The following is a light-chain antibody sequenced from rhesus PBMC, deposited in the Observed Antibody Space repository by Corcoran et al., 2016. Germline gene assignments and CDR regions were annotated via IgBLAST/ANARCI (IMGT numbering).Light chain of an antibody. CDR2: EVN. Sequence: QAAPTQSPSVSGSPGQSVTISCAGTSSDIGAYNRVSWYQQHPHKVPKLIIYEVNQRPSGVSDRFSGSKSGNTASLTISGLQAEDEADYYCSSYKSRSTFVFGGGTRLTVL. V-gene: IGLV2-13*03. CDR1: SSDIGAYNR. J-gene: IGLJ1*01. CDR3: SSYKSRSTFV.